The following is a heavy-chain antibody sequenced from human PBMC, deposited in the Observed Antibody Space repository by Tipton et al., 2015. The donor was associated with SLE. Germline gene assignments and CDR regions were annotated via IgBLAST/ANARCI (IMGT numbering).Heavy chain of an antibody. CDR3: AKDGSNYVGYLDS. J-gene: IGHJ4*02. D-gene: IGHD4-11*01. V-gene: IGHV3-30*04. CDR2: ISYDGSYA. Sequence: SLRLSCAASGFTFSTYAMHWVRQAPDKGLEWVALISYDGSYAYYADSVKGRFTFSRDNSRNTLYLQMNSLRPEDTAVYYCAKDGSNYVGYLDSWGQGTLVTVSS. CDR1: GFTFSTYA.